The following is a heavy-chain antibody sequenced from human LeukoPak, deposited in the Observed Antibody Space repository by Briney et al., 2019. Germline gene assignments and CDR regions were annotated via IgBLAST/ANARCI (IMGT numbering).Heavy chain of an antibody. CDR3: ARGRPHGNDY. V-gene: IGHV3-33*01. D-gene: IGHD4-23*01. CDR1: GFTFSIYG. Sequence: GGSLRLSCAAAGFTFSIYGMHWVRQAPGKGLEWVAVIWYDGSNKYYADSVKGRFTISRDNAKNTLYLQMNSLRVEDTAVYYCARGRPHGNDYWGQGTLVTVSS. J-gene: IGHJ4*02. CDR2: IWYDGSNK.